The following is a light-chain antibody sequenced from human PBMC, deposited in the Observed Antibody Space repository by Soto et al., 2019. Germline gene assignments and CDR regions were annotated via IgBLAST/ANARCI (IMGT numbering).Light chain of an antibody. J-gene: IGKJ5*01. V-gene: IGKV2-28*01. CDR2: LGS. CDR3: IQALQTPPIT. Sequence: DIVMTQSPLSLPVTPGEPASISCRSSQSLLHSNGYNYLDWYLQKPGQSPQLLIYLGSSRASGGPDMFNCSGSSTDFTLKISRVEAEDVGVYYCIQALQTPPITFGQGTRLEIK. CDR1: QSLLHSNGYNY.